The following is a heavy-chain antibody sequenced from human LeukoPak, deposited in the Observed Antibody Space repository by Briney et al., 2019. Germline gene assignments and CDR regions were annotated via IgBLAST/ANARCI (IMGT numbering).Heavy chain of an antibody. V-gene: IGHV7-4-1*02. J-gene: IGHJ5*02. CDR3: ARDTAAAGTPHEVIRFDP. D-gene: IGHD6-13*01. CDR2: INTNTGNP. Sequence: ASVKVSCKASGYTFTSYAMNWVRQAPGQGLEWMGWINTNTGNPTYAQGFTGRFVFSLDASVSTAYLQISSLKAEDTAVYYCARDTAAAGTPHEVIRFDPWGQGTLVTVSS. CDR1: GYTFTSYA.